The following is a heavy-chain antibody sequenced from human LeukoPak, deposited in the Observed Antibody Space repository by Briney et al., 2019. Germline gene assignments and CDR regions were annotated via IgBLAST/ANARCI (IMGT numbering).Heavy chain of an antibody. CDR1: GGSISSGSYY. Sequence: SETLSLTCTVSGGSISSGSYYWSWIRQPAGKGLEWIGRTYTSGSTNYNPSLKSRVTMSVDTSKNQFSLKLGSVTAADTAVYYCARDIYDSSGYSEYNWFDPWGQGTLVTVSS. CDR2: TYTSGST. J-gene: IGHJ5*02. CDR3: ARDIYDSSGYSEYNWFDP. V-gene: IGHV4-61*02. D-gene: IGHD3-22*01.